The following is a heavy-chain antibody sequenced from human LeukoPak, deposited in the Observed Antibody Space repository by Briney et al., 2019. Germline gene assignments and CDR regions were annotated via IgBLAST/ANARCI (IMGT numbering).Heavy chain of an antibody. V-gene: IGHV3-30*18. CDR3: AKSGENTYMDV. CDR2: ISYDGSNK. CDR1: GFTFSTSG. J-gene: IGHJ6*03. Sequence: PGGSLRLSCVASGFTFSTSGIHWVRQAPGKGLEWVAVISYDGSNKYYADSVKGRFTISRDNSKNTLYLQMNSLRAEDTAVYYCAKSGENTYMDVWGKGTTVTVSS.